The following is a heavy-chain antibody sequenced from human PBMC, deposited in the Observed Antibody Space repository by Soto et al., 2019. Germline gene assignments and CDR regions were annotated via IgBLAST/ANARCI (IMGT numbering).Heavy chain of an antibody. D-gene: IGHD3-3*01. V-gene: IGHV3-33*01. Sequence: GGSLRLSCAASGFTFSSYGMHWVRQAPGKGLEWVAVIWYDGSNKYYADSVKGRFTISRDNSKNTLYLQMNSLRAEDTAVYYCARARGDFWSGYQSKGYYYGMDVWGQGTTVTVSS. CDR3: ARARGDFWSGYQSKGYYYGMDV. CDR1: GFTFSSYG. J-gene: IGHJ6*02. CDR2: IWYDGSNK.